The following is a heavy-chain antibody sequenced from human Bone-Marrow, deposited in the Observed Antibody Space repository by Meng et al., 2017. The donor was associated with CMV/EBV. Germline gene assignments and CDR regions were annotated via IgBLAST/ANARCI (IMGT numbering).Heavy chain of an antibody. D-gene: IGHD3-3*01. V-gene: IGHV3-48*04. J-gene: IGHJ6*02. CDR3: ARDRSYYDFWSGYYPDYYYYGMDV. CDR1: GFTFSSYS. CDR2: ISSSSSTI. Sequence: GGSLRLSCAASGFTFSSYSMNWVRQAPGKGLEWVSYISSSSSTIYYADSVKGRFTISRDNAKNSLYLQMNSLRAEDTAVYYCARDRSYYDFWSGYYPDYYYYGMDVWGQRTTVTVSS.